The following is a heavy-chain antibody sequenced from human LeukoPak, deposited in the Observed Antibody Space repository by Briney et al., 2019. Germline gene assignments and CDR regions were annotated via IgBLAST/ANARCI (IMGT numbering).Heavy chain of an antibody. CDR3: AREAYGYYDSSGYYALGY. CDR2: INPSGGST. D-gene: IGHD3-22*01. Sequence: GASVKVSYKASGYTFTSCYMHWVRQAPGQGLEWMGIINPSGGSTSYAQKFQGRVTMTRDMSTSTVYTELSSLRSEDTAVYYCAREAYGYYDSSGYYALGYWGQGTLVTVSS. J-gene: IGHJ4*02. CDR1: GYTFTSCY. V-gene: IGHV1-46*01.